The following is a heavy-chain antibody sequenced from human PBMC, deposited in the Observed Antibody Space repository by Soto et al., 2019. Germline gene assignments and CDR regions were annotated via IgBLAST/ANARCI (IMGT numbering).Heavy chain of an antibody. V-gene: IGHV3-30*18. D-gene: IGHD2-2*01. CDR3: AKDSRYCSSTSCYRSGDRWYYYGMDV. Sequence: QPGGSLRLSCAASGFTFSSYGMHWVRQAPGKGLEWVAVISYDGSNKYYADSVKGRFTISRDNSKNTLYLQMNSLRAEDTAVYYCAKDSRYCSSTSCYRSGDRWYYYGMDVWGQGTTVTVSS. J-gene: IGHJ6*02. CDR1: GFTFSSYG. CDR2: ISYDGSNK.